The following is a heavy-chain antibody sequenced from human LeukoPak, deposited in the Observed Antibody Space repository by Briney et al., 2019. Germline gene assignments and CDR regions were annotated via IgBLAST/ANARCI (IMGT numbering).Heavy chain of an antibody. CDR1: GGSISSSSYY. Sequence: PSETLSLTCTVSGGSISSSSYYWGWIRQPPGKGLEWIGSIYYSGSTYYNPSLKSRVTISVDTSKNQFSLKLSSVTAADTAVYYCARLNCGGDCYLQIAGPADYYYGMDVWGQGTTVTVFS. V-gene: IGHV4-39*01. J-gene: IGHJ6*02. CDR2: IYYSGST. CDR3: ARLNCGGDCYLQIAGPADYYYGMDV. D-gene: IGHD2-21*02.